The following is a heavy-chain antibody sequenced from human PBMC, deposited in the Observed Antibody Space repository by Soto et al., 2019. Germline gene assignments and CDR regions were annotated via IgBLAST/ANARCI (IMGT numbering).Heavy chain of an antibody. CDR3: ASTRRDGYNNYYHYYVLAV. CDR1: GFTFGDYA. D-gene: IGHD5-12*01. Sequence: GGSLRLSCTASGFTFGDYAMSWFRQAPGKGLEWVGFIRSKAYGGTTEYAASVKGRFTISRDDSKSIAYLQMNSLKTEDTAVYYCASTRRDGYNNYYHYYVLAVWGQGTTVTVSS. J-gene: IGHJ6*02. V-gene: IGHV3-49*03. CDR2: IRSKAYGGTT.